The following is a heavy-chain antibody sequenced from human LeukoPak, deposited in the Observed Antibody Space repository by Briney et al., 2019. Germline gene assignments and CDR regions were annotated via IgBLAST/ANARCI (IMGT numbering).Heavy chain of an antibody. CDR3: ARRGYCGSTSCYPFDP. CDR2: IYCSGST. CDR1: GGSISSNNYY. V-gene: IGHV4-39*01. J-gene: IGHJ5*02. Sequence: SETLSLTCTVSGGSISSNNYYWGWIRQPPGKGLEWIGSIYCSGSTYYNPSLKSRVTISVDTSKNQFSLKLSSVTAADTAVYYCARRGYCGSTSCYPFDPWGQGTLVTVSS. D-gene: IGHD2-2*03.